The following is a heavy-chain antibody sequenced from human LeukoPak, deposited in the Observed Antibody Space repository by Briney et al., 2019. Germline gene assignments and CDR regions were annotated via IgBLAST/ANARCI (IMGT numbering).Heavy chain of an antibody. V-gene: IGHV3-30-3*01. J-gene: IGHJ4*02. CDR1: GFTVSSYA. D-gene: IGHD1-1*01. CDR2: ISYDGSNK. Sequence: PGRSRRLAWAASGFTVSSYAMHWVRQAPGKGLEWVAVISYDGSNKYYADSVKGRFTISRDNSKNTPYLQMNSLRAEDTAVYYCAKDPEGWNDGEGFDYWGQGTLVTVSS. CDR3: AKDPEGWNDGEGFDY.